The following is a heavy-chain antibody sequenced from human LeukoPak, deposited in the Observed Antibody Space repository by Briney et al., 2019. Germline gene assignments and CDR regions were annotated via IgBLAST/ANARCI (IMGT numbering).Heavy chain of an antibody. CDR2: ISWNSGSI. CDR3: ARGHGSGSSNWFDP. V-gene: IGHV3-9*01. CDR1: GFTFDDYA. Sequence: PGGSLRLSCAASGFTFDDYAMHWVRQAPGKGLEWVSGISWNSGSIGYADSVKGRFTISRDNAKNSLYLQMNSLRAEGTALYHCARGHGSGSSNWFDPWGQGTLVTVSS. J-gene: IGHJ5*02. D-gene: IGHD3-10*01.